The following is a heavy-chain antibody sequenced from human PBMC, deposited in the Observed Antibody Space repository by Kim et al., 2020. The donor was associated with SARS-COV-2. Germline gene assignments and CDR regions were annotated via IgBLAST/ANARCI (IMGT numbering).Heavy chain of an antibody. J-gene: IGHJ4*02. V-gene: IGHV3-33*01. CDR1: GFTFSSYC. D-gene: IGHD2-21*02. Sequence: GGSLRLSCAASGFTFSSYCMHWVRQAPGKGLEWVAVIWYDGSNKYYAASVKGRFTISRDNTKNTLYLQMNSLRAEDTAVYYCARGTLAYSGGDGYPINEYDYCGQRPLVTVSS. CDR2: IWYDGSNK. CDR3: ARGTLAYSGGDGYPINEYDY.